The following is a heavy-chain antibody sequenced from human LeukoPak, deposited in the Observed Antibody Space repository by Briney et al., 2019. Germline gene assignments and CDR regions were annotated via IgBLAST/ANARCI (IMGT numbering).Heavy chain of an antibody. V-gene: IGHV1-8*01. CDR3: ARKYLYGSGKPHFDH. J-gene: IGHJ4*02. Sequence: GASVKVSCKASGYTFTSYDINWVRQAPGQGLEWMGWMNPNSGDTGYAQKFQGRVTMTRNTSISTAYMELSSLRSNDTAVYFCARKYLYGSGKPHFDHWGQGTLVTVSS. CDR2: MNPNSGDT. D-gene: IGHD3-10*01. CDR1: GYTFTSYD.